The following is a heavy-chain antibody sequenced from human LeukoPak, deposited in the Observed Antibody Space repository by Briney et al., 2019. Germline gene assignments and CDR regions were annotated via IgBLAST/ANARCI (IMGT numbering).Heavy chain of an antibody. D-gene: IGHD2/OR15-2a*01. CDR3: ARNIYCNSMNCEELDF. J-gene: IGHJ4*02. CDR1: GYTFIGYY. CDR2: INPSSGGT. V-gene: IGHV1-2*02. Sequence: ASVKVSCKASGYTFIGYYMHWIRQTPGQGLEWMGWINPSSGGTKSAQKFQGRVTMTRDTSSSTVYMELRGLRSDDTAVYFCARNIYCNSMNCEELDFWGQGTLVTVSS.